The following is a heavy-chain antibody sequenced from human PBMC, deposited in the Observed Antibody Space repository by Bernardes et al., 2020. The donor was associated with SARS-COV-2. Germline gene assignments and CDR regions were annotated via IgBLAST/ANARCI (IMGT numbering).Heavy chain of an antibody. V-gene: IGHV5-51*01. CDR2: IYPGDSDT. CDR3: ARPLSLGDYYGSGSYYYFDS. CDR1: GYSCISYW. J-gene: IGHJ4*02. Sequence: ESLKISCKGSGYSCISYWIGWVRQMRGKGLEWMGIIYPGDSDTRYSPSFQGQVTISADKSISTAYLQWSSLKASDTAMYYCARPLSLGDYYGSGSYYYFDSWGQGTLVTVSS. D-gene: IGHD3-10*01.